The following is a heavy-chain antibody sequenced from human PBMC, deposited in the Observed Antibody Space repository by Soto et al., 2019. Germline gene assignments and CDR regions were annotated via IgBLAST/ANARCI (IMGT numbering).Heavy chain of an antibody. Sequence: EVQLVESGGGLIQPGGSLRLSCAVSGFTVSNNYMSWVRQAPGKGLEGVSVIYSGGYTAYGDSVKGRFTISRDNSKKTKYPQMNTLATHAPAVFSGGTPPGGGGYWGQGTLVTVSS. V-gene: IGHV3-53*01. CDR3: GTPPGGGGY. J-gene: IGHJ4*02. D-gene: IGHD3-10*01. CDR1: GFTVSNNY. CDR2: IYSGGYT.